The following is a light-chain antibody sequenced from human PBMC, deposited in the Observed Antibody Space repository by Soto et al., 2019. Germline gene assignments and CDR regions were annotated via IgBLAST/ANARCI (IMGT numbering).Light chain of an antibody. Sequence: AIQLTQSPSSLSASVEDRVTITSRAGQGITSALAWYRQKPEKPPNLLIYDASTLESGVPLRFSGSPSGTDFTLTVSSLQPEDFATYWCQQFDSYPLTFGGGTKVEIK. CDR2: DAS. J-gene: IGKJ4*01. CDR1: QGITSA. CDR3: QQFDSYPLT. V-gene: IGKV1-13*02.